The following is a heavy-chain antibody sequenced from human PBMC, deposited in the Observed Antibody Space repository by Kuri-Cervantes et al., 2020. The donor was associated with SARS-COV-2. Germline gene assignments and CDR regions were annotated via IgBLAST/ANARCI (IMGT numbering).Heavy chain of an antibody. J-gene: IGHJ4*02. CDR2: INPDGGT. CDR3: ARNRRTGGYSFGFDL. Sequence: ASVKVSCKASGYTLTDYYMHWVRQAPGQGPEWVGWINPDGGTNSAQKFQGRVTMTRDTSTSTVHMELSRLRFDDTAVFYCARNRRTGGYSFGFDLWGQGTLVTVSS. D-gene: IGHD5-18*01. V-gene: IGHV1-2*02. CDR1: GYTLTDYY.